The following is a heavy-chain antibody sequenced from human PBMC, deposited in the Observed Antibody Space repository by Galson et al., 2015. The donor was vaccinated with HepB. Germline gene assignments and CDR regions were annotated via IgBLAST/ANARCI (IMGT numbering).Heavy chain of an antibody. CDR1: GFTFSSYG. J-gene: IGHJ3*02. Sequence: SLRLSCAASGFTFSSYGMHWVRQAPGKRLEWVAVISYDGSNKYYADSVKGRFTISRDNSKNTLYLQMNSLRAEDTAVYYCARDRMMESHDAFDIWGQGTMVTVSS. CDR2: ISYDGSNK. V-gene: IGHV3-30*03. CDR3: ARDRMMESHDAFDI. D-gene: IGHD1-1*01.